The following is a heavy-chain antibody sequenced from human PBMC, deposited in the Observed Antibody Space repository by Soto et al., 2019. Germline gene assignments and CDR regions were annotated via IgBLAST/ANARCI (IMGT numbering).Heavy chain of an antibody. CDR3: VKSQERSAQYFAVVITAFDF. D-gene: IGHD3-22*01. CDR1: GFSFSNYG. Sequence: QVHLVESGGGVVQPGRSLRLSCAGSGFSFSNYGIHWVRQAPGKGLEWMAVISHDGNSHHLADSVRGRFTISKNNSKYTVFLHMSSLRREDSAVYHCVKSQERSAQYFAVVITAFDFWGQGTMVTVSS. CDR2: ISHDGNSH. V-gene: IGHV3-30*18. J-gene: IGHJ3*01.